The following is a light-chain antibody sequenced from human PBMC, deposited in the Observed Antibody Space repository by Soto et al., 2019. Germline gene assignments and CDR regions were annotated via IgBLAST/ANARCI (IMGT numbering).Light chain of an antibody. V-gene: IGKV1-5*03. J-gene: IGKJ1*01. CDR1: QSISSW. Sequence: IRMTQSPATVSANVGDRVTIPCRASQSISSWLAWYQQKPGKAPKLLIYKASSLESGVPSRFSGSGSGTEFTLTISSLQPDDFATYYSQQYNSYWTSGQGTKVDI. CDR2: KAS. CDR3: QQYNSYWT.